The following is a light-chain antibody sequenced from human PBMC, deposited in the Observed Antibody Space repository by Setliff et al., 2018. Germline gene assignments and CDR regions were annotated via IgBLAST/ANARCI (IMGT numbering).Light chain of an antibody. CDR3: CSFAGTYYV. J-gene: IGLJ1*01. Sequence: QSALAQPRSVSGSPGQSVTISCTGTSSDVGAYNYVSWYQHHPGKVPKLMVYDVTKRPSGVPDRFSGSKSSNTASLTISGLQAEDEADYYCCSFAGTYYVFGSGTKVTVL. CDR1: SSDVGAYNY. CDR2: DVT. V-gene: IGLV2-11*01.